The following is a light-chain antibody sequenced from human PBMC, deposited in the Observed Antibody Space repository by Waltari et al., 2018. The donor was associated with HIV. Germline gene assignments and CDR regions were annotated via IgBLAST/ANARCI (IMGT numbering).Light chain of an antibody. Sequence: QSVLTQPPSVSGAPGQRVTISCTGSTSNIGAGYDVHWYQQLPGRAPKLLINGNKNRPSGVHDRFSGSKSGTSASLAITGLQAADEADYYCQSYDLCLSGSWVFGGGTKLSVL. CDR2: GNK. J-gene: IGLJ3*02. CDR1: TSNIGAGYD. V-gene: IGLV1-40*01. CDR3: QSYDLCLSGSWV.